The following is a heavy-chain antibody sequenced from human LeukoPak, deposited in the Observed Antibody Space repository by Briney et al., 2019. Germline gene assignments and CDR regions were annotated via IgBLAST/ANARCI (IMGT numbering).Heavy chain of an antibody. CDR2: TYYRSKWYY. CDR1: GDSVSTDRGA. J-gene: IGHJ5*02. CDR3: TREGRNFFDP. V-gene: IGHV6-1*01. Sequence: SQTLSLTCAISGDSVSTDRGAWNWIRQSPSRGLEWLGRTYYRSKWYYDYAVSGKSRITINPDTSKNQVSLHLNSVTPEDTAVYYCTREGRNFFDPWGQGTLVTVSS.